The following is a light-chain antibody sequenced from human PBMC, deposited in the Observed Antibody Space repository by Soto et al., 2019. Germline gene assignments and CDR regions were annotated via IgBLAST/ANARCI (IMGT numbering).Light chain of an antibody. J-gene: IGKJ2*01. V-gene: IGKV3-11*01. CDR3: RQRASWPYT. CDR1: HDVSVS. Sequence: ELVVTQSPDTLSLSPWDGATLSCRASHDVSVSLVWYRQRPGQSPRLLINDASNRATGISARFSGSGSGTDFALTVGRLEPEESALDFCRQRASWPYTSGQGTKVEIK. CDR2: DAS.